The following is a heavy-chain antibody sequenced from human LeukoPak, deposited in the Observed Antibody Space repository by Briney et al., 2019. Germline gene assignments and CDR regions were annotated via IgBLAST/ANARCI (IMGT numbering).Heavy chain of an antibody. CDR2: IYYSGST. V-gene: IGHV4-59*01. CDR3: ARDQVVSGWTFDY. CDR1: GGSISSYY. J-gene: IGHJ4*02. Sequence: TSETLSLTCTVAGGSISSYYWSWIRQPPGKGLEWIGYIYYSGSTNYNPSLKSRVTISVDTSKNQFSLKLSSVTAADTAVYYCARDQVVSGWTFDYWGQGTLVTVSS. D-gene: IGHD6-19*01.